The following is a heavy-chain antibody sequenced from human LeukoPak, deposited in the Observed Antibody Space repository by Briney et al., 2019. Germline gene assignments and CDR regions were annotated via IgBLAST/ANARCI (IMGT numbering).Heavy chain of an antibody. CDR2: ISSSSSYI. CDR3: ASLGYCSSTSCPLPGGPQFDY. J-gene: IGHJ4*02. D-gene: IGHD2-2*01. CDR1: GFTFSSYS. V-gene: IGHV3-21*01. Sequence: GGSLRLSCAASGFTFSSYSMNWVRQAPGKGLEWVSSISSSSSYIYYADSVKGRFTIPRDNAKNSLYLQMNSLRAEDTAVYYCASLGYCSSTSCPLPGGPQFDYWGQGTLVTVSS.